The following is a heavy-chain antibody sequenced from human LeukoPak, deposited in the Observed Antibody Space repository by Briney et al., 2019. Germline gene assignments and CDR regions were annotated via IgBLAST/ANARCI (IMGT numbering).Heavy chain of an antibody. CDR1: AFTFSSYG. V-gene: IGHV3-66*01. CDR3: ARGFDP. CDR2: IYSGGST. J-gene: IGHJ5*02. Sequence: GGTLRLSCAASAFTFSSYGMSWVRQAPGKGLEWVSVIYSGGSTYYADSVKGRFTISRDNSKNTLYLQMNSLRAEDTAVYYCARGFDPWGQGTLVTVSS.